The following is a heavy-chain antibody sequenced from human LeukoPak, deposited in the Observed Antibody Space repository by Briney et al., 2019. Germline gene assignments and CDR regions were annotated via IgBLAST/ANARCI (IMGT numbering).Heavy chain of an antibody. CDR3: ARVYELREEDYYYYYMDV. CDR2: INWNGGST. V-gene: IGHV3-20*04. D-gene: IGHD5/OR15-5a*01. Sequence: PGGSLRLSCAASGFTFDDYGMNWVRPAPGKGLEWVSGINWNGGSTGYADSVKGRFTISRDNAKNSLYLQMNSLRAEDTALYYCARVYELREEDYYYYYMDVWGKGTTVTVSS. J-gene: IGHJ6*03. CDR1: GFTFDDYG.